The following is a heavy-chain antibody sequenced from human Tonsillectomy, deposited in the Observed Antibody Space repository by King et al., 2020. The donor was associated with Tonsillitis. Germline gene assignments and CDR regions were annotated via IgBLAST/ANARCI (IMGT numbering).Heavy chain of an antibody. CDR1: GFTFGDYT. V-gene: IGHV3-49*04. D-gene: IGHD3-16*02. Sequence: VQLVESGGGLVQPGRSLRLSCTASGFTFGDYTLNWVRQAPGKGLEWVGFIRSKAYGGTTEYAASVRGSFTISRDDSKSIAYLQMNSLKTEDTSVYFCTIPTYDYIWGSFRYPYYYTMYVWGQGATVTVSS. CDR2: IRSKAYGGTT. CDR3: TIPTYDYIWGSFRYPYYYTMYV. J-gene: IGHJ6*02.